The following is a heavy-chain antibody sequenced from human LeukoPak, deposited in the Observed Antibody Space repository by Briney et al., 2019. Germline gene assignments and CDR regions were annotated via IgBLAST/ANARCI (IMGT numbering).Heavy chain of an antibody. D-gene: IGHD5-12*01. CDR3: AKDEGYDPIYYLES. V-gene: IGHV3-23*01. J-gene: IGHJ4*02. CDR2: LDAGGGNT. CDR1: GFTFYTYA. Sequence: GGSLRLSCAASGFTFYTYAMTWVRQAPGKGLEWVSALDAGGGNTYYADSVKGRFTISRDNSKNTVYLQKNSLSAEDTAVYYCAKDEGYDPIYYLESWGQGTLVTVSS.